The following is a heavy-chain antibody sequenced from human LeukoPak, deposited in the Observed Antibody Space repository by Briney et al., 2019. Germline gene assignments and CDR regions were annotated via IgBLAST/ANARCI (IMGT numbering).Heavy chain of an antibody. CDR2: IYSGGST. J-gene: IGHJ6*02. D-gene: IGHD6-19*01. V-gene: IGHV3-53*01. CDR1: GFTVSSNY. CDR3: ARRIAVAGTAYYYYYGMDV. Sequence: PGGSLRLSCAASGFTVSSNYMSWVRQAPGKGLEWVSVIYSGGSTYYADSVKGRFTISRDNSKNTLYLQMNSLRAEDTAVYYCARRIAVAGTAYYYYYGMDVWGQGTTVTVSS.